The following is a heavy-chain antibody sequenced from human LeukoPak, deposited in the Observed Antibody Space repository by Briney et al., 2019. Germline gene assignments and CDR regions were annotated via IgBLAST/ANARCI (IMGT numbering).Heavy chain of an antibody. V-gene: IGHV4-34*01. CDR2: INHSGST. CDR3: ARYVPVKTGTTRASFDS. J-gene: IGHJ4*02. CDR1: GGSFSDYD. Sequence: PSETLSLTCAVSGGSFSDYDWSWVRQPPGKGLEWIGEINHSGSTNDNPSLKSRLTMSVDTSKSQFSLNLRSVTAADTAVYYCARYVPVKTGTTRASFDSWGQGTLVTVSS. D-gene: IGHD1-1*01.